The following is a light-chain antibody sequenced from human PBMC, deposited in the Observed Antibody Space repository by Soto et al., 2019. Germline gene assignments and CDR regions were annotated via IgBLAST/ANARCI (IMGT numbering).Light chain of an antibody. CDR2: DVS. J-gene: IGLJ1*01. CDR1: SSDVGGYNY. V-gene: IGLV2-14*03. Sequence: QSVLTQPASVSGSPGQSSTISCTGTSSDVGGYNYVSWYQQYPGKAPKLMIYDVSNRPSGVSIRFSGSKSGNTASLTISGLQAEDEADYYCSSYTSSSTYVFGTGTKVTVL. CDR3: SSYTSSSTYV.